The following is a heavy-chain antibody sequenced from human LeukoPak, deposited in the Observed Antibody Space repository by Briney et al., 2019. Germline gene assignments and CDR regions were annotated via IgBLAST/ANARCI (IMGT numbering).Heavy chain of an antibody. CDR2: INHSGST. CDR1: GGSFSGYY. J-gene: IGHJ4*02. D-gene: IGHD6-13*01. Sequence: SETLSLTCAVYGGSFSGYYWSWIRQPPGKGLEWIGEINHSGSTNYNPSLKSRVTISVDTSKNQFSLKLSSVTAADTAVYYCARALGIAAATFDYWGQGTLVTVSS. V-gene: IGHV4-34*01. CDR3: ARALGIAAATFDY.